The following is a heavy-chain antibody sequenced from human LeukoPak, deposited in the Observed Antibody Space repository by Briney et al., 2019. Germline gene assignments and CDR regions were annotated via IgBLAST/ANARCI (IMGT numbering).Heavy chain of an antibody. CDR3: ARWDSAGASKYYFDY. V-gene: IGHV3-53*01. J-gene: IGHJ4*02. CDR2: IHSGGST. Sequence: AGSLRLSCSVSGFTVSSNYMSWVRQAPGRGLEWVAIIHSGGSTYSADSVEGRFTISRDNTNNTQYLQMNSLRADDTAVYFCARWDSAGASKYYFDYCGQGTLVTVSP. CDR1: GFTVSSNY. D-gene: IGHD1-26*01.